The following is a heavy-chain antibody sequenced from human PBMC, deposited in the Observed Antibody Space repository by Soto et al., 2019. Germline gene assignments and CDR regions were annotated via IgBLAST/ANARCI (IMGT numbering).Heavy chain of an antibody. CDR2: IIPILGIA. CDR3: ARQEYTGGTWYPFDY. Sequence: SVKVSCKASGGTFSSYTISWVRQAPGQGLEWMGRIIPILGIANYAQKFQGRVTITADKSTSTAYMELSSLRSEDTAVYYCARQEYTGGTWYPFDYWGQGTLVTVSS. V-gene: IGHV1-69*02. J-gene: IGHJ4*02. D-gene: IGHD2-8*02. CDR1: GGTFSSYT.